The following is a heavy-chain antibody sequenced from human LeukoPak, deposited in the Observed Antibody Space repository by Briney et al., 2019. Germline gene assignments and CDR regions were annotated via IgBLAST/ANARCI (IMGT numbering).Heavy chain of an antibody. CDR2: IRHDGSNK. D-gene: IGHD2-2*01. CDR1: GFTFSSYG. CDR3: AKDENIVVVPAAPWYYYYYMDV. V-gene: IGHV3-30*02. J-gene: IGHJ6*03. Sequence: SGGSLRLSCAASGFTFSSYGMHWVRQAPGKGLEWVAFIRHDGSNKYYADSVKGRFTISRDNSKNTLYLQMNSLRAEDTAVYYCAKDENIVVVPAAPWYYYYYMDVWGKGTTVTVSS.